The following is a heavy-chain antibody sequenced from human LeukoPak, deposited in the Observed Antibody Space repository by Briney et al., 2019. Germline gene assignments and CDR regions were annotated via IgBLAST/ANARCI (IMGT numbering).Heavy chain of an antibody. D-gene: IGHD6-19*01. V-gene: IGHV3-30*04. J-gene: IGHJ4*02. CDR1: GFTFNTYA. Sequence: GGSLRLSCAASGFTFNTYAMHWVRQAPGKGLEWVAMISYDGTNRYYADSVNGRFTVSRDNSKNSLYLQMNGLTTEDTAVYYCARDIIAVASSDHWGQGTLVIVSS. CDR2: ISYDGTNR. CDR3: ARDIIAVASSDH.